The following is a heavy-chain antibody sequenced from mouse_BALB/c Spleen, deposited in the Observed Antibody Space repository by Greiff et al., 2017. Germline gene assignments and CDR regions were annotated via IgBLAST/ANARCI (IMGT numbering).Heavy chain of an antibody. CDR1: GFTFSSYA. J-gene: IGHJ4*01. D-gene: IGHD1-1*01. V-gene: IGHV5-9-4*01. Sequence: EVKVEESGGGLVKPGGSLKLSCSASGFTFSSYAMSWVRQSPEKRLEWVAEISSGGSYTYYPDTVTGRFTISRDNAKNTLYLEMSSLRSEDTAMYYCAREVGAMDYLGQGTSVTVSS. CDR2: ISSGGSYT. CDR3: AREVGAMDY.